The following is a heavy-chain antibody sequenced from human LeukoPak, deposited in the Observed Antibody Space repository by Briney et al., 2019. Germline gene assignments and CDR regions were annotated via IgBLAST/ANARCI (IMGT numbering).Heavy chain of an antibody. D-gene: IGHD1-1*01. CDR2: IIPIFGTA. V-gene: IGHV1-69*05. J-gene: IGHJ3*02. Sequence: AASVKVSCKASGGTFSSYAISWVRQAPGQGLEWMGGIIPIFGTANYAQKFQGRVTITTDESTSTAYMELSSLRSEDTAVYYCARDFGTYDAFDIWGQGTMVTVSS. CDR3: ARDFGTYDAFDI. CDR1: GGTFSSYA.